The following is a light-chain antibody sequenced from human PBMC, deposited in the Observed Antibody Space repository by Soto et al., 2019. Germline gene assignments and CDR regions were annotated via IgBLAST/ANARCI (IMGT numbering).Light chain of an antibody. CDR1: QSVNNNY. J-gene: IGKJ1*01. Sequence: EIVLTQSPGTLSLFPGGRATLSCRASQSVNNNYLAWYQQKPGQAPRLLLYGASNRATGIPDRFSGSGSGTDVTLTISRLEPEDFAVFYCQQYGNKPWTFGQGTEVEVK. CDR2: GAS. CDR3: QQYGNKPWT. V-gene: IGKV3-20*01.